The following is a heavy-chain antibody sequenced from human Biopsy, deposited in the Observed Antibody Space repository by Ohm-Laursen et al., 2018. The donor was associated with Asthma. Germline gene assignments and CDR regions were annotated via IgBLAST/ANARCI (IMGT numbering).Heavy chain of an antibody. Sequence: PSQTLSLTCAVYGGSFSGSYWSWIRQPPGKGLEWIGEINHSGSTNYNPSLKSRVTISVDTSKNQFSLKLSSVTAADTAVYYCARSAKTIFGVVMGSYYYGMDVWGQGTTVTVSS. V-gene: IGHV4-34*01. CDR1: GGSFSGSY. CDR2: INHSGST. J-gene: IGHJ6*02. D-gene: IGHD3-3*01. CDR3: ARSAKTIFGVVMGSYYYGMDV.